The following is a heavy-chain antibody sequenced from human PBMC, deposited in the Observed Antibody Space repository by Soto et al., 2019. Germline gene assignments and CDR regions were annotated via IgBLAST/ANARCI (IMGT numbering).Heavy chain of an antibody. V-gene: IGHV3-7*03. CDR1: DFTFRNYW. Sequence: EVQLVESGGDLVQPGGSLRLSCATSDFTFRNYWMNWVRQAPGKGLEWVANIKPDGSATNYVDSVKGRFTISRDNVRNSVSLPMNSLRVEDTAVYFCFGGNGGPQWGQGTLVTVSS. D-gene: IGHD3-16*01. J-gene: IGHJ4*02. CDR2: IKPDGSAT. CDR3: FGGNGGPQ.